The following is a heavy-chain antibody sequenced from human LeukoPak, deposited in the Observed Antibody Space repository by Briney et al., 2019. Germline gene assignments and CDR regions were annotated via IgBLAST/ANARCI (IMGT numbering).Heavy chain of an antibody. D-gene: IGHD4-17*01. J-gene: IGHJ6*02. CDR1: GFTFSSYA. CDR2: STGSGGTT. V-gene: IGHV3-23*01. Sequence: GGSLRLSCAASGFTFSSYAMTWVRQAPGKGLEWVSASTGSGGTTYYADSVMGRITISRDNSKNTLYLQMNSLRAEDTAVYYCAKLQSDGLRTYYGMDVWGQGTTVTVSS. CDR3: AKLQSDGLRTYYGMDV.